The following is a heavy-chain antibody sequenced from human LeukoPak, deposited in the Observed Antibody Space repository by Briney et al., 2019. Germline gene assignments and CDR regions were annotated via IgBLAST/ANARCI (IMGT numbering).Heavy chain of an antibody. CDR3: ASGDEAGYSSGWYAY. CDR1: GYTFTSYG. Sequence: ASVKVSCKASGYTFTSYGISWVRQAPGQGLEWMGWISAYNGNTNYAQKLQGRVTMTTDTSTRTAYMELRSLRSEEPAVYYCASGDEAGYSSGWYAYWGQGTLVTVSS. D-gene: IGHD6-19*01. CDR2: ISAYNGNT. J-gene: IGHJ4*02. V-gene: IGHV1-18*01.